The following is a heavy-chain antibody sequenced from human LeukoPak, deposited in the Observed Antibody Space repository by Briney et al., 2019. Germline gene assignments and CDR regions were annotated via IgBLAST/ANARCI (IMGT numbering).Heavy chain of an antibody. CDR1: GFTFDVYA. D-gene: IGHD4-23*01. Sequence: GGSLRLSCAASGFTFDVYAMLWVRQAPGKGLEWVSLITGNGGSAYYTDSVKGRFTISRDNSKNSLNLQMNSLRTEDTALYYCARDIYLYGGGDSWGQGTLVTVSS. V-gene: IGHV3-43*02. J-gene: IGHJ4*02. CDR3: ARDIYLYGGGDS. CDR2: ITGNGGSA.